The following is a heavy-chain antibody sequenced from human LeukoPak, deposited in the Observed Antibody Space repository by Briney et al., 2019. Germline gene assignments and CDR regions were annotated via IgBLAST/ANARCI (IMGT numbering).Heavy chain of an antibody. J-gene: IGHJ3*02. Sequence: SETLSLTCTVSGVSISSYYWTWIRQPPGKGLEWIGNIHYSGSPNYNPSLKSRVTMSLDTSKNQFSLKLSSVTAADTAVYYCARPVDSSIWYEALDIWGQGTVVTVSS. CDR2: IHYSGSP. CDR1: GVSISSYY. D-gene: IGHD6-13*01. CDR3: ARPVDSSIWYEALDI. V-gene: IGHV4-59*08.